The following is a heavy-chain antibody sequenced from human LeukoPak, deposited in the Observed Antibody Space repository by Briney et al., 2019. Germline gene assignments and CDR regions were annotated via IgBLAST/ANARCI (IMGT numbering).Heavy chain of an antibody. D-gene: IGHD6-19*01. CDR2: IYYSGST. V-gene: IGHV4-39*01. CDR1: GGSISSSSYY. Sequence: SETLSLTCTVSGGSISSSSYYWGWIRQPPGKGLEWIGSIYYSGSTYYNPSLKSRVTISVDTSKNQFSLKLSSVTAADTAVYYCARHVIDYSSDWNDAFDIWGQGTLVTVSS. J-gene: IGHJ3*02. CDR3: ARHVIDYSSDWNDAFDI.